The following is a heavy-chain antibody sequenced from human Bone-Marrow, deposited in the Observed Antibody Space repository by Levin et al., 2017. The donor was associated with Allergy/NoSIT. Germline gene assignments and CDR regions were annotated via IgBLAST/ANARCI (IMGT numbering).Heavy chain of an antibody. CDR3: ARHRRDIVASNDPFDI. CDR2: IYPDDSDT. V-gene: IGHV5-51*01. J-gene: IGHJ3*02. D-gene: IGHD5-12*01. Sequence: GASVKVSCVGSGYSFTNHWIGWVRQKPGKGLEWMGIIYPDDSDTRYSPSFQGRVTIAADKSTNTAFLQWRSLKASDSAMYFCARHRRDIVASNDPFDIWGQGSMVIVSS. CDR1: GYSFTNHW.